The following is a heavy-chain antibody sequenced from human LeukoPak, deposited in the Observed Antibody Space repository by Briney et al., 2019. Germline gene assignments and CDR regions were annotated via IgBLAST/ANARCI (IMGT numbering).Heavy chain of an antibody. D-gene: IGHD4-11*01. J-gene: IGHJ6*03. CDR2: IYSGGIT. CDR1: GFSVTSNY. V-gene: IGHV3-66*01. Sequence: GGSLRLSCAASGFSVTSNYMGWVRQAPGKGLEWVAVIYSGGITSYADSVKGRFTISRDTSKNTVYLQMNSLRAEDTAMYYCARGTVTPGADYMDVWGKGTTVTISS. CDR3: ARGTVTPGADYMDV.